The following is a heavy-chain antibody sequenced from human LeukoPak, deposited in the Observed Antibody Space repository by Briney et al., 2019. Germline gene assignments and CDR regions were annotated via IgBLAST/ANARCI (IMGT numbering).Heavy chain of an antibody. D-gene: IGHD1-1*01. J-gene: IGHJ4*02. Sequence: SETLSPTCTVSGGSISSSGYYWGWIRQPPGKGLESIGIIYYSGSTYYNPSLKSRVTISVDTSKNQFSLKLRSMTAADTAVYYCARGPRYNWNDGFDYWGQGTLVTVSS. CDR2: IYYSGST. CDR3: ARGPRYNWNDGFDY. CDR1: GGSISSSGYY. V-gene: IGHV4-39*01.